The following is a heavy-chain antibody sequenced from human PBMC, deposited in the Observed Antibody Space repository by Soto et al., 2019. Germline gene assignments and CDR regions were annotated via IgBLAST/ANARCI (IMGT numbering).Heavy chain of an antibody. CDR2: IYDTGTT. V-gene: IGHV4-61*01. D-gene: IGHD4-17*01. CDR3: ARVDDYGDYFDY. Sequence: QVQLQESGPGLVKPSETLSLTCTVSGASVRSGSYYWSWVRQPPGRGLEWIGYIYDTGTTNYNPSLKSRVTMSVDTSKNQFSLKLNSLTAADTAVYYCARVDDYGDYFDYWGQGTLVTVSS. CDR1: GASVRSGSYY. J-gene: IGHJ4*02.